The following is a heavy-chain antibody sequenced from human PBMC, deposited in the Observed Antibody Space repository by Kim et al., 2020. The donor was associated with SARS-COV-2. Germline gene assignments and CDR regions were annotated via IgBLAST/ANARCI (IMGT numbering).Heavy chain of an antibody. Sequence: SETLSLTCTVSGGSISSSSYYWGWIRQPPGKGLEWIGSIYYSGSTYYNPSLKSRVTISVDTSKNQFSLKLSSVTAADTAVYYCARALLYGDYDILTGYPSRGYYFDYWGQGTLVTVSS. J-gene: IGHJ4*02. D-gene: IGHD3-9*01. CDR1: GGSISSSSYY. CDR3: ARALLYGDYDILTGYPSRGYYFDY. V-gene: IGHV4-39*07. CDR2: IYYSGST.